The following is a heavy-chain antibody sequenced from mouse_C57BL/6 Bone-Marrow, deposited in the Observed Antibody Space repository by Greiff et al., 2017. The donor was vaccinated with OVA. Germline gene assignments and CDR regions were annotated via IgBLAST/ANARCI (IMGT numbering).Heavy chain of an antibody. CDR2: IDPSDSYT. J-gene: IGHJ2*01. CDR3: ARAADGYYVYFDY. V-gene: IGHV1-69*01. D-gene: IGHD2-3*01. Sequence: QVQLQQPGAELVMPGASVKLSCKASGYTFTSYWMHWVKQRPGQGLEWIGEIDPSDSYTNYNQKFKGKSTLTVDKSSSTAYMQLSSLTSEDSAVYYCARAADGYYVYFDYWGQGTTLTVSS. CDR1: GYTFTSYW.